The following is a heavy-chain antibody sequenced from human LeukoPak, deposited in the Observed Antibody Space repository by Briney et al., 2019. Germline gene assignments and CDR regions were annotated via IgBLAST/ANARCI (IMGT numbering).Heavy chain of an antibody. D-gene: IGHD6-19*01. CDR3: ARVSSGWYVGY. CDR1: GYTFTSYY. V-gene: IGHV1-2*02. Sequence: ASVKVSCKASGYTFTSYYIHWVRQAPGQGLEWMGWINPNSGGTNYAQKFQGRVTMTRNTSISTAYMELSRLRSDDTAVYYCARVSSGWYVGYWGQGTLVTVSS. CDR2: INPNSGGT. J-gene: IGHJ4*02.